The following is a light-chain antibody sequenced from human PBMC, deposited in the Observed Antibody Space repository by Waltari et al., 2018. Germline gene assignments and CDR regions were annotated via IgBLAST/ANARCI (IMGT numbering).Light chain of an antibody. V-gene: IGKV1-39*01. CDR1: QSISNY. CDR3: QQTYSSPWT. CDR2: AAS. Sequence: DIQMTHSPSSLSASVGDRVTTTRRASQSISNYLNWYQQKPGKAPKLLIYAASILQSGVPSRFSGSGSGTDFTITISRLQPDYFATYSCQQTYSSPWTFGQGTKVEIK. J-gene: IGKJ1*01.